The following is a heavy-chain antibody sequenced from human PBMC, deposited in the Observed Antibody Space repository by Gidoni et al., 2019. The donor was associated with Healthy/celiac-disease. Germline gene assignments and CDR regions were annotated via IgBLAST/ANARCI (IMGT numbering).Heavy chain of an antibody. CDR3: ARDIVATILDWFDP. CDR2: IYTSGST. Sequence: QVQLQESGPGLVKPSETLSLTCTVSGGSISSYYWSWIRQPAGKGLEWIGRIYTSGSTNYNPSLKSRVTMSVDTSKNQFSLKLSSVTAADTAVYYCARDIVATILDWFDPWGQGTLVTVSS. V-gene: IGHV4-4*07. J-gene: IGHJ5*02. CDR1: GGSISSYY. D-gene: IGHD5-12*01.